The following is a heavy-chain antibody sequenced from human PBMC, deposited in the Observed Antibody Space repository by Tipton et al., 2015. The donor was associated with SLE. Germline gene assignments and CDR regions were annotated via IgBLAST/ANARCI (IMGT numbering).Heavy chain of an antibody. CDR1: GFTFDDYA. V-gene: IGHV3-74*01. CDR3: ARDWASGSPFDY. D-gene: IGHD1-26*01. CDR2: IYTDGSRT. Sequence: SLRLSCAASGFTFDDYAMPWVRQAPGKGLVWVSRIYTDGSRTHSADPVRGRFTSSRDKAKNSLCLQMNSLRAEDTAGYYCARDWASGSPFDYWGQGTLVTVSS. J-gene: IGHJ4*02.